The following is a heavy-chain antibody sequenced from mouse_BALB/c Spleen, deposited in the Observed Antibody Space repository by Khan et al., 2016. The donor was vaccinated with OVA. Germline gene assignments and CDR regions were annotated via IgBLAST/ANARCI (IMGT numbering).Heavy chain of an antibody. CDR1: GYTFTDFS. CDR3: ASFFDYAWFAY. V-gene: IGHV9-2-1*01. D-gene: IGHD2-4*01. CDR2: ISTEALEP. J-gene: IGHJ3*01. Sequence: QIQLVQSGPELKKPGETVKISCKASGYTFTDFSIHWVKQAPGEGLKWMGWISTEALEPTYADDFRGRFTFSLETSASPAYLQIDNLKNEDTATFFCASFFDYAWFAYWGQGTLVTVSA.